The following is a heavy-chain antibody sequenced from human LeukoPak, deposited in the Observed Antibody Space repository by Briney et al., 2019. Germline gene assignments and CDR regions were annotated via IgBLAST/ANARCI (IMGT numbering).Heavy chain of an antibody. Sequence: GGSLRLSCAASGFTFSSYAMHWVRQAPGKGLEYVSAISSNGGSTYYANSVKGRFTISRDNAKNSLYLQMNSLRAEDTAVYYCAELGITMIGGVWGKGTTATISS. CDR1: GFTFSSYA. J-gene: IGHJ6*04. CDR3: AELGITMIGGV. V-gene: IGHV3-64*01. D-gene: IGHD3-10*02. CDR2: ISSNGGST.